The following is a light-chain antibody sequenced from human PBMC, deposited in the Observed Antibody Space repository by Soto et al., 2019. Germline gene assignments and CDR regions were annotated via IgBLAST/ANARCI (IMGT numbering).Light chain of an antibody. V-gene: IGKV4-1*01. CDR1: QSVLYSSNNKNY. Sequence: DIVMTQSPDSLAVSLGERATINCKSSQSVLYSSNNKNYLAWYQQKPGQPPKLLIYWASTRESGVPDRFSGSGYGTDCTHTISSLQAEDVAVYYCQRYYSTPYTFGQGTKLEI. J-gene: IGKJ2*01. CDR2: WAS. CDR3: QRYYSTPYT.